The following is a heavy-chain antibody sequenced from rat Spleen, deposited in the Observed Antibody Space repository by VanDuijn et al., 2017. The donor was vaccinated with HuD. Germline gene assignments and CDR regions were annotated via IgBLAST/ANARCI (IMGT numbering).Heavy chain of an antibody. J-gene: IGHJ2*01. CDR3: ARGAYTYFDY. CDR1: GFSLTNYN. D-gene: IGHD1-2*01. Sequence: QVQLKESGPGLVQPSQTLSLTCTVSGFSLTNYNVHWVRQTTGKGLEWMGIIWTGGGTDYNSALKSRLSISRDTSKSQVFLRMNSLQTEDIATYYCARGAYTYFDYWGQGVLVTVSS. V-gene: IGHV2-30*01. CDR2: IWTGGGT.